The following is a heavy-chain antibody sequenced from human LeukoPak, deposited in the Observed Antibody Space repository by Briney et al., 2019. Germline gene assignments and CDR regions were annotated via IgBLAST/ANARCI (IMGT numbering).Heavy chain of an antibody. V-gene: IGHV3-30*04. CDR1: GFTFNSYA. Sequence: PGGSLRLSCAASGFTFNSYAMHWVRQAPGKGLEWVAVISYDGSNKYYADSVKGRFTISRDNSKNTLYLQMNSLRAEDTAVYYCARDDLWFGESPLLDYWGQGTLVTVSS. D-gene: IGHD3-10*01. CDR2: ISYDGSNK. CDR3: ARDDLWFGESPLLDY. J-gene: IGHJ4*02.